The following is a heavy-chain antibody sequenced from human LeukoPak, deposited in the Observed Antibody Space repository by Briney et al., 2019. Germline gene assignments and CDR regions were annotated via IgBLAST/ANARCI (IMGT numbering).Heavy chain of an antibody. CDR1: GGSISSYY. D-gene: IGHD2-15*01. CDR3: ARVYGRSCGGSCYGLFD. CDR2: IYYSGST. V-gene: IGHV4-59*01. Sequence: SETLSLTCTVSGGSISSYYWSWIRQPPGKGLEWIGYIYYSGSTNYNPSLKSRVTISVDTSKNQFSLELSSVTAADTAVYYCARVYGRSCGGSCYGLFDWGQGTTVTVSS. J-gene: IGHJ6*02.